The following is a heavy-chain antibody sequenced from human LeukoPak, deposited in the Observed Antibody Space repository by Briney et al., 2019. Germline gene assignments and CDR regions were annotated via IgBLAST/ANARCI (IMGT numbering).Heavy chain of an antibody. Sequence: GGALRLSCGASGFTFSSYLMHWVRQAPGKGLVWVSRISSDPSSTNYAGSVKGRVTISRDNAKNTLYMQMNSLRAENTSVYYCASAVSSKRNALNIWGQGTMVTVSS. J-gene: IGHJ3*02. CDR2: ISSDPSST. CDR1: GFTFSSYL. V-gene: IGHV3-74*01. CDR3: ASAVSSKRNALNI. D-gene: IGHD5/OR15-5a*01.